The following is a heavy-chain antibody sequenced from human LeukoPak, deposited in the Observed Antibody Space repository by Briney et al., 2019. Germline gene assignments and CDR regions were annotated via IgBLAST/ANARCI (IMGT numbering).Heavy chain of an antibody. CDR2: INPNSGGT. D-gene: IGHD6-25*01. V-gene: IGHV1-2*02. CDR1: GYTFTGYY. J-gene: IGHJ6*03. CDR3: ARGAASYYYYYYMDV. Sequence: ASVKVSCKASGYTFTGYYMHWVRQAPGQGLEWMGWINPNSGGTNYAQKFQGRVTMTRDTSISTAYTELSRLRSDDTAVYYCARGAASYYYYYYMDVWGKGTTVAVSS.